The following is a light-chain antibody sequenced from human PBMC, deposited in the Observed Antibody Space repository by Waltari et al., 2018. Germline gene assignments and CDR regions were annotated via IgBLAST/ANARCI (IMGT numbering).Light chain of an antibody. J-gene: IGKJ5*01. CDR3: QQYNSYPIT. CDR1: QSISSW. CDR2: KAS. V-gene: IGKV1-5*03. Sequence: DIQMTQSPSTLSASVGDRVTITCRASQSISSWLAWYQQKPGKVPKLLIDKASSLESGVPSRFSGSGSGTEFTLTISSLQPDDFATYFCQQYNSYPITFGQGTRLEIK.